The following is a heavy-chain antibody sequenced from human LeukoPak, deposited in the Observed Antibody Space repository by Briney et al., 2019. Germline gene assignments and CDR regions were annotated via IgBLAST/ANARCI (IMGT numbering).Heavy chain of an antibody. CDR2: INPNSGGT. CDR3: ARGVGSSWSVNWFDP. D-gene: IGHD6-13*01. CDR1: GYTFTGYY. J-gene: IGHJ5*02. V-gene: IGHV1-2*02. Sequence: GASVKVSCKASGYTFTGYYMHWVRQAPGQGLEWMGWINPNSGGTNYAQKFQGRVTMTRDTSISTAYMELSRLRSDDTAVYYCARGVGSSWSVNWFDPWGQGTLVTVSS.